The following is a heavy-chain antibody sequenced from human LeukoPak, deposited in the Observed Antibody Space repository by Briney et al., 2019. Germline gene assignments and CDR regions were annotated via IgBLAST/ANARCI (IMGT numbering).Heavy chain of an antibody. Sequence: PSETLSLTCTVSGGSIYGSSYCCGWVRQPPGKSLEWIGSIYYTGGTYHNPSLKSRVTMSVDTSKSQFSLKLSSVTAADTAVYYCASSKGVVNPPDYFDYWGQGTLVTVSS. V-gene: IGHV4-39*01. D-gene: IGHD4-23*01. CDR3: ASSKGVVNPPDYFDY. J-gene: IGHJ4*02. CDR1: GGSIYGSSYC. CDR2: IYYTGGT.